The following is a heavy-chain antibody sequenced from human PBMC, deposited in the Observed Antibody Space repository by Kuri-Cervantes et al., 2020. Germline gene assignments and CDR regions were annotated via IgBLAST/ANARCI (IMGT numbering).Heavy chain of an antibody. D-gene: IGHD3-10*01. Sequence: GESLKISCAASGFTFSSYSMNWVRQAPGKGLEWVSYISSSSTIYYADSVKGRFTISRDNAKNSLYLQMNSLRAEDTAVYYCARGRGYYGSGSYGGNYYYYYGMDVWGQGTTVTVSS. V-gene: IGHV3-48*04. CDR1: GFTFSSYS. CDR3: ARGRGYYGSGSYGGNYYYYYGMDV. J-gene: IGHJ6*02. CDR2: ISSSSTI.